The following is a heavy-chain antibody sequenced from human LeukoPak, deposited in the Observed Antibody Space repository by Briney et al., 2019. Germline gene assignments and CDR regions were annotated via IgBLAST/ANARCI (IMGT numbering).Heavy chain of an antibody. Sequence: QAGGSLRLSCAASGFTFSSYSMNWVRQAPGKGLEWVSYISSSSSTIYYADSVKGRFTISRDNAKNSLYLQMNSLRAEDTAVYYCARDRDSSSVDYWGQGTLVTVSS. J-gene: IGHJ4*02. V-gene: IGHV3-48*04. D-gene: IGHD6-13*01. CDR2: ISSSSSTI. CDR1: GFTFSSYS. CDR3: ARDRDSSSVDY.